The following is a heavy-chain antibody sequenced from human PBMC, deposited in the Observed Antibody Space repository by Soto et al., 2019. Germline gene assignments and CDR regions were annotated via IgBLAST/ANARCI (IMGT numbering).Heavy chain of an antibody. Sequence: GRSLRLSCAASGLTFSSYGMHWVRQAPGKGLEWVAVIWYDGNNKFYADSVKGRFTISRDDSKNTLYLQLNSLRAEDTAVYYCARDWGASMTLDFFDYWGQGTPVTVSS. V-gene: IGHV3-33*01. CDR1: GLTFSSYG. J-gene: IGHJ4*02. CDR3: ARDWGASMTLDFFDY. D-gene: IGHD3-16*01. CDR2: IWYDGNNK.